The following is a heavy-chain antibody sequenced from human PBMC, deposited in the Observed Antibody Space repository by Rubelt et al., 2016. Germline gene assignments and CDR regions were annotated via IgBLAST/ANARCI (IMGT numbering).Heavy chain of an antibody. Sequence: EVQLVESGGGLVQPVGSLRLSCAASGFTFSSSSMNWVRQAPGTGLEWASVLYRGGSTYYADSVKGRFTISRDNAKNTRDLQMNRLGAEDTGVYYWARSGGAPAGYWGQGTLVTVSS. CDR1: GFTFSSSS. J-gene: IGHJ4*02. V-gene: IGHV3-66*01. CDR3: ARSGGAPAGY. D-gene: IGHD3-10*01. CDR2: LYRGGST.